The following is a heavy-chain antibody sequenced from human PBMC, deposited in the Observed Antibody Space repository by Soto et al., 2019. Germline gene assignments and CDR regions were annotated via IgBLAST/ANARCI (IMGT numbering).Heavy chain of an antibody. CDR3: ARESEQQLASLFDY. V-gene: IGHV4-4*07. D-gene: IGHD6-13*01. CDR1: GLSISSYY. Sequence: PSETLSLTCTFSGLSISSYYWSWIRQPAGKGLEWIGRIYTSGSTNYNPSLKSRVTMSVDTSKNQFSLKLSSVTAADTAVYYCARESEQQLASLFDYWGQGTLVTVS. CDR2: IYTSGST. J-gene: IGHJ4*02.